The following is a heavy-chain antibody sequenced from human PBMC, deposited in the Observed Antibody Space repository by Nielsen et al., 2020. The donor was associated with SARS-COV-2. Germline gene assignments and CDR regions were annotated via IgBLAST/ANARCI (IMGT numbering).Heavy chain of an antibody. V-gene: IGHV3-43*02. CDR3: AKRHEYSSSSDY. D-gene: IGHD6-6*01. Sequence: GESLKISCAASGFTFDDYAMHWVRQAPGKGLEWVSLISGDGGSTYYADSVKGRFTISRNNSKNSLYLQMNSLRTEDTALYYCAKRHEYSSSSDYWGQGTLVTVSS. CDR2: ISGDGGST. CDR1: GFTFDDYA. J-gene: IGHJ4*02.